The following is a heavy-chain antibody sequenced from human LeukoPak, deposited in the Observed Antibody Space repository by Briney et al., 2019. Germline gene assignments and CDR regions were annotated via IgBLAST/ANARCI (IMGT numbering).Heavy chain of an antibody. D-gene: IGHD4-17*01. CDR3: ARDRNSVTTDYYYYYGMDV. Sequence: PSETLSLTCTVSGGSIRNSRYYWGWIRQSPGKGLEWIGSLYYSGSTYYNPSLKSRVTISVDTSKYQLSLKLSSVTAADTAVYYCARDRNSVTTDYYYYYGMDVWGQGTTVTVSS. CDR1: GGSIRNSRYY. J-gene: IGHJ6*02. CDR2: LYYSGST. V-gene: IGHV4-39*02.